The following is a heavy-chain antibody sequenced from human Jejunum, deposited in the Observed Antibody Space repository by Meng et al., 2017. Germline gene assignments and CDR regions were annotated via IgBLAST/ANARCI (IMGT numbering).Heavy chain of an antibody. CDR3: TTLDNSGYFSY. J-gene: IGHJ4*02. CDR1: GFTLSTYW. CDR2: IKQDGSEE. V-gene: IGHV3-7*03. D-gene: IGHD3-22*01. Sequence: GESLKISCAASGFTLSTYWMTWVRQAPGKGLEWVANIKQDGSEEHYGDSVKGRFTISRDNTKNSLYLQMNSLRDEDTAVYHCTTLDNSGYFSYWVRGTLVTVSS.